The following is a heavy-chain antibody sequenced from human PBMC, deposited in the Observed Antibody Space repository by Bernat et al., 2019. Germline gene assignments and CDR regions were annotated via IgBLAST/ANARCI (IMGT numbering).Heavy chain of an antibody. CDR1: GGSISSGGYY. D-gene: IGHD3-16*02. V-gene: IGHV4-31*03. CDR2: IYYSGST. Sequence: QVQLQESGPGLVKPSQTLSLTCTVSGGSISSGGYYWSWIRQHPGKGLEWIGYIYYSGSTYYNPSLKSRVTISVDKSKNQFSLKLSSLTAADTAVYYCARSHYDYIWGSYRFELYFDYWGQGTLVTVSS. J-gene: IGHJ4*02. CDR3: ARSHYDYIWGSYRFELYFDY.